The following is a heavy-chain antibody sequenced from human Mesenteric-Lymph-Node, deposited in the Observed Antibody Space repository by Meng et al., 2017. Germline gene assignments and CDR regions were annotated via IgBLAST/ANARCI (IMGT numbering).Heavy chain of an antibody. CDR3: TTLYGDSIS. J-gene: IGHJ4*02. CDR1: GGSISSGDYD. CDR2: IYHSGRT. Sequence: GPLQESGPGLVKPSQTLSLTGTVSGGSISSGDYDWSWIRQAPGKGLEWIGEIYHSGRTNYNPSVKSRVSMSVDKSQNHFSLRLSSVTAADTAVYYCTTLYGDSISWGQGTLVTVSS. D-gene: IGHD4-17*01. V-gene: IGHV4-30-4*03.